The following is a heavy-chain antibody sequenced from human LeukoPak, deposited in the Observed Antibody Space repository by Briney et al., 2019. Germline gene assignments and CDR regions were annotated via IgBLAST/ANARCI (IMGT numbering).Heavy chain of an antibody. V-gene: IGHV4-38-2*01. CDR3: ARPRGSCSGGSCYCYYFDY. D-gene: IGHD2-15*01. Sequence: SETLSLTCAVSGYSISSGYYWGWIRQPPGKGLEWIGSIYHSGSTYYNPSLKSRVTISVDTSKNQFSLKLSSVTAADTAVYYCARPRGSCSGGSCYCYYFDYWGQGTLVTVSS. J-gene: IGHJ4*02. CDR2: IYHSGST. CDR1: GYSISSGYY.